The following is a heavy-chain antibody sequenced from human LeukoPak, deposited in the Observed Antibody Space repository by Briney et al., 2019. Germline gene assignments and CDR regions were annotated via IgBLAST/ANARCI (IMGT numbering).Heavy chain of an antibody. V-gene: IGHV3-23*01. J-gene: IGHJ2*01. CDR1: GFTFSSYA. Sequence: GGSLRLSCAASGFTFSSYAMSWVRQAPGKGLEWVSAISSIGSSTYYADSVKGRFTISRDNSKNTLYLQMNSLRAEDTAAYYCAKDYGAAAGTDPRPEPGAEEWNWYFDLWDRGTQVTVSS. CDR3: AKDYGAAAGTDPRPEPGAEEWNWYFDL. CDR2: ISSIGSST. D-gene: IGHD6-13*01.